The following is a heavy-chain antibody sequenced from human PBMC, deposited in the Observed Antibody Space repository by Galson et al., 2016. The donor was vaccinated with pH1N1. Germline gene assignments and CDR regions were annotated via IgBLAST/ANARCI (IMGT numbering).Heavy chain of an antibody. Sequence: SVKVSCKASGGTFNSNGISWLRQAPGQGLEWMGRIIPILGSTNYAQKFQGKITITADESTSTAYTELNSLRSEDTALYYCAREDYYDVDLSDWYFDLWGRGTLVTVSS. D-gene: IGHD3-22*01. V-gene: IGHV1-69*13. CDR1: GGTFNSNG. CDR3: AREDYYDVDLSDWYFDL. J-gene: IGHJ2*01. CDR2: IIPILGST.